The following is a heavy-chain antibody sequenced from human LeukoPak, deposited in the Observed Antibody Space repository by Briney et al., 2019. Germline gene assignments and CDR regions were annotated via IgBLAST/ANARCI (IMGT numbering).Heavy chain of an antibody. CDR3: ARDNYDILTGYSNWFDP. V-gene: IGHV4-59*01. J-gene: IGHJ5*02. D-gene: IGHD3-9*01. CDR1: GGSISNYY. CDR2: IHYSGST. Sequence: SETLSLTCTISGGSISNYYWSWIRQPPGKGLEWIGYIHYSGSTSYNPSLKSRVTISVDTSKNQFSLKLSSVTAADTAVYYCARDNYDILTGYSNWFDPWGQGTLVTVSS.